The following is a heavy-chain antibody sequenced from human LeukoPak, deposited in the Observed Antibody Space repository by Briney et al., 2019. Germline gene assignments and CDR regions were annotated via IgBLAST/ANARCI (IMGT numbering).Heavy chain of an antibody. CDR3: ARDASGHDLPFDY. CDR2: ISGGGGTS. CDR1: GFTFSLYE. V-gene: IGHV3-48*03. D-gene: IGHD6-25*01. J-gene: IGHJ4*02. Sequence: GGSLRLSCAASGFTFSLYEMNWVRQAPVKGLERVSYISGGGGTSYYADSVKGRFTISRDNGKNPLYLQMNSLRAEDTAVYYCARDASGHDLPFDYWGQGTLVSVSP.